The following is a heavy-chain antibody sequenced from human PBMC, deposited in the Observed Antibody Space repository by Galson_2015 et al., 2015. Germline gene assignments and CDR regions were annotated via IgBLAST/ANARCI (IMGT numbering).Heavy chain of an antibody. V-gene: IGHV1-18*01. J-gene: IGHJ4*02. CDR1: GSTFTSYG. CDR2: ISAYNGNT. Sequence: SVKVSCKASGSTFTSYGISWVRQAPGQGLEWMGWISAYNGNTNYAQKLQGRVTMTTDTSTSTAYMELRSLRSDDTAVYYCARDSKRWAGPASSYGDYGFDYWGQGTLVTVSS. CDR3: ARDSKRWAGPASSYGDYGFDY. D-gene: IGHD4-17*01.